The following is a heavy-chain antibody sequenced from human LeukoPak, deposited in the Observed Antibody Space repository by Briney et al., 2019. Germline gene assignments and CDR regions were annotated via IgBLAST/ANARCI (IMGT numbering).Heavy chain of an antibody. J-gene: IGHJ4*02. Sequence: SDPLPLTYYNKCESFSGYYWTRIRQPPGKGQDWIGEINHSGSTSYNPSLKSRVTMSVDTSENQFSLKLSSVTAADTAVYYCARRLGSWYAFDYWGQGTLVTVSS. CDR3: ARRLGSWYAFDY. D-gene: IGHD6-13*01. CDR2: INHSGST. V-gene: IGHV4-34*01. CDR1: CESFSGYY.